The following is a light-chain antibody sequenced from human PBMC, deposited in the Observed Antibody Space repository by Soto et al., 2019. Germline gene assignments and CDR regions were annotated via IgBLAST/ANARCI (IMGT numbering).Light chain of an antibody. CDR1: SSNIGSNP. CDR2: SHN. V-gene: IGLV1-44*01. J-gene: IGLJ1*01. Sequence: QAVVTQPPSASGTPGQRVTISCSGISSNIGSNPVNWFQQLPGSAPKLLIYSHNQRPSGVPDRFSGSNSGTSASLAISGLQSEDEAAYYCGAWDDRLNGYVFGTGTKVTVL. CDR3: GAWDDRLNGYV.